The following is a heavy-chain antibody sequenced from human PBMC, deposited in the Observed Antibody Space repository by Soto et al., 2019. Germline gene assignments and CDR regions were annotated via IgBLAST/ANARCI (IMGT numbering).Heavy chain of an antibody. CDR3: ARAPYSSSWYRGEVYGMDV. CDR1: GGSISSYY. D-gene: IGHD6-13*01. V-gene: IGHV4-59*01. Sequence: PSETLSLTCTVSGGSISSYYWSWIRQPPGKGLEWIGYIYYSGSTNYNPSLKSRVTISVDTSKNQFSLKLSSVTAADTAVYYCARAPYSSSWYRGEVYGMDVWGQGTTVTVYS. CDR2: IYYSGST. J-gene: IGHJ6*02.